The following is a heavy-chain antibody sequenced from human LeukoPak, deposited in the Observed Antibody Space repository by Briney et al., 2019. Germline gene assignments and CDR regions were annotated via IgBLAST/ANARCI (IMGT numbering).Heavy chain of an antibody. V-gene: IGHV3-53*01. CDR2: IYSGGST. Sequence: GGSLRLSCAASRFIFSNYYMSWIRQTPGKGLEWVSVIYSGGSTYYADSVKGRFTISRDNSKNTLYLQMNSLRAEDTAVYYCARGSRSSGWFDYWGQGTLVTVSS. CDR1: RFIFSNYY. D-gene: IGHD6-19*01. J-gene: IGHJ4*02. CDR3: ARGSRSSGWFDY.